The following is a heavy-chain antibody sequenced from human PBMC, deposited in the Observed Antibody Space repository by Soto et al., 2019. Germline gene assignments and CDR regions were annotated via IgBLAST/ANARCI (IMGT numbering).Heavy chain of an antibody. CDR3: ARRDSYEDTGTFEN. CDR2: ISGKNGNT. CDR1: VYNFSYLA. Sequence: ASVTGSGKASVYNFSYLAISCVPKDSAQGLEWMGWISGKNGNTNYAQKVQGRVTLTADTSTRTAYMEMRALTSDDTGIYDCARRDSYEDTGTFENCGLGTPVNVS. J-gene: IGHJ4*02. V-gene: IGHV1-18*01. D-gene: IGHD1-1*01.